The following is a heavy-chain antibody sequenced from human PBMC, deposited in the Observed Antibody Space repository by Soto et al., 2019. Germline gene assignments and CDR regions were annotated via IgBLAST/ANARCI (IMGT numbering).Heavy chain of an antibody. Sequence: ASVKVSCKASGNTFSNYYIHWVRQAPGQGLEWMGTINPSGGHTTYAQKFLGRVTMTRDTSSSTLYMEVTSLRSEDTAVYYCARGGHVVVVTAAFDYWGQGTLVTVSS. CDR1: GNTFSNYY. CDR3: ARGGHVVVVTAAFDY. V-gene: IGHV1-46*03. CDR2: INPSGGHT. J-gene: IGHJ4*02. D-gene: IGHD2-21*02.